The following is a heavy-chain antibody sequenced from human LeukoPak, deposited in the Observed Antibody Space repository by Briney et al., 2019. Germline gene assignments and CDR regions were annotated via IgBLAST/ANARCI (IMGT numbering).Heavy chain of an antibody. CDR3: ARVRLSGSRSGWFDP. D-gene: IGHD3-10*01. J-gene: IGHJ5*02. Sequence: ASVKVSCKASGYTFTGYYMHCVRQAPGQGLEWMEWINPNSGGANYAQKFQGRVTMTRDTSISTAYMELSRLRSDDTAVYYCARVRLSGSRSGWFDPWGQGTLVTVSS. CDR1: GYTFTGYY. CDR2: INPNSGGA. V-gene: IGHV1-2*02.